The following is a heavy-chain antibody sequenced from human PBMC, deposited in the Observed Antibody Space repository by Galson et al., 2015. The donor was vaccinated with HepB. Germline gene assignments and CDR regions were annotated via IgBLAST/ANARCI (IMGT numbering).Heavy chain of an antibody. CDR1: GGTFSSYA. D-gene: IGHD1-26*01. CDR2: IIPIFGTA. CDR3: ARAPASGSYPFDY. Sequence: SVKVSCKASGGTFSSYAISWVRQAPGQGLEWMGGIIPIFGTANYAQKFQGRVTITADESTSTAYMELSSLRSEDTAVYYCARAPASGSYPFDYWGQGTLVTVSS. J-gene: IGHJ4*02. V-gene: IGHV1-69*13.